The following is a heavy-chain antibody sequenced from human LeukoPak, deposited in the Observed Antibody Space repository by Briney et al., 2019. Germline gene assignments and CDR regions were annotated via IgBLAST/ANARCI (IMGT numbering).Heavy chain of an antibody. V-gene: IGHV1-8*03. Sequence: ASVKVSCKASGYTFTSYDINWVRQATGQGLEWMGWMNPNSGNTGYAQKFQGRVTITRNTSISTAYMELSSLRSEDTAVYYCARRLSLRQTEKDVWFDPWGQGTLVTVSS. CDR3: ARRLSLRQTEKDVWFDP. J-gene: IGHJ5*02. D-gene: IGHD3-3*01. CDR2: MNPNSGNT. CDR1: GYTFTSYD.